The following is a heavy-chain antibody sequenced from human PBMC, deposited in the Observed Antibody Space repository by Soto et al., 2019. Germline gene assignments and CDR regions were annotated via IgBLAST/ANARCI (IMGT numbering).Heavy chain of an antibody. Sequence: ASVKVSFKASGYTFTSYGINWVRQAPGQGLEWLGWISAYDGYTNYAQILQGRVSMTTDTSTKTAYMELRSLRSDDTAMYYCARGGFYDSSGARNYYYYGMNVWGQGTTVTVS. CDR1: GYTFTSYG. CDR3: ARGGFYDSSGARNYYYYGMNV. J-gene: IGHJ6*02. V-gene: IGHV1-18*01. CDR2: ISAYDGYT. D-gene: IGHD3-22*01.